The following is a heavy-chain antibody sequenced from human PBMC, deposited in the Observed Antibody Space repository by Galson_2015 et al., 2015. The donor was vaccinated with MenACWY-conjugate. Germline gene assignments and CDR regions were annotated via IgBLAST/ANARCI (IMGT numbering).Heavy chain of an antibody. D-gene: IGHD6-13*01. CDR2: IYPGDSDT. J-gene: IGHJ6*02. Sequence: QSGAEVTKPGEPLTISCKGSGYSFTSYWIGWVRQMPGKGLEWMGIIYPGDSDTRYSPSFQGQVTISADKSISTAYLQWSSLKASDTAMYYCARLAAPTDYYYGMDVWGQGTTVTVSS. V-gene: IGHV5-51*01. CDR1: GYSFTSYW. CDR3: ARLAAPTDYYYGMDV.